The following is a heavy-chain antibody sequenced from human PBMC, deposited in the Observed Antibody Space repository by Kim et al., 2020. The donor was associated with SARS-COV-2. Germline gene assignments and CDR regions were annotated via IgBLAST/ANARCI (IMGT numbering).Heavy chain of an antibody. V-gene: IGHV1-3*01. J-gene: IGHJ6*02. CDR3: ARVKPLKYYGMDV. Sequence: YSQKFQGRVTITRDTSASTAYMELSSLRSEDTAVYYCARVKPLKYYGMDVWGQGTTVTVSS.